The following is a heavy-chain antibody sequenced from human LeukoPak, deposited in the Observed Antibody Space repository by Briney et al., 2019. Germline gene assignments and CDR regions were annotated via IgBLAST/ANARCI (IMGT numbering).Heavy chain of an antibody. V-gene: IGHV3-7*01. Sequence: GGSLRLSCVVSGFTFSTSWMAWVRQAPGKGLEWLANINKDGRQTYYEDSVKGRFTISRDNAENSLHLQMNSLRAEDTAVYYCATSLDAPGNYWGQGSLVTVSS. CDR1: GFTFSTSW. J-gene: IGHJ4*02. CDR2: INKDGRQT. D-gene: IGHD6-13*01. CDR3: ATSLDAPGNY.